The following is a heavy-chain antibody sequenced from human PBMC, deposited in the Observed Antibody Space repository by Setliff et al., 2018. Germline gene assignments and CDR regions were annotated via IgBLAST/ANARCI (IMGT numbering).Heavy chain of an antibody. CDR3: AKFGPLDLTGDWAFDN. Sequence: SETLSLTCAVYGGSFSSFYWSWIRQPPGKGLEWIGEINHSVTTNYNPSLKSRVTISVDTSKKQFSLKLSSVTAADTAVYYCAKFGPLDLTGDWAFDNWGQGTLVTVSS. D-gene: IGHD7-27*01. V-gene: IGHV4-34*01. CDR2: INHSVTT. CDR1: GGSFSSFY. J-gene: IGHJ4*02.